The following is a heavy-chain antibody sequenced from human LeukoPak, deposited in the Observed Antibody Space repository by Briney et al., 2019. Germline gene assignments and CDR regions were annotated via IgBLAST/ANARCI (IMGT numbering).Heavy chain of an antibody. D-gene: IGHD3-16*01. J-gene: IGHJ1*01. CDR3: GRAFPPLRTSSAGDL. V-gene: IGHV3-21*01. CDR2: ISGRSSHI. CDR1: GFSFSYYD. Sequence: GGSLRLSCSASGFSFSYYDMNWVGQAPGKDREWVSAISGRSSHIYYGESVKGRFTISRDNAKNSLYLQMDSLGVEDTAVYYCGRAFPPLRTSSAGDLWGQGTLVIVSS.